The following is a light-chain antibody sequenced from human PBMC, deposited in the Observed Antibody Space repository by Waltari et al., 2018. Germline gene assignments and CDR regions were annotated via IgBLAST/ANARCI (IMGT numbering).Light chain of an antibody. CDR1: QSISSW. V-gene: IGKV1-5*03. CDR2: RAS. J-gene: IGKJ1*01. Sequence: DIQMTQSPSTLSASVGDRVTIPCRASQSISSWLAWYQQKPGKAPKFLINRASNLDSGVPSRFSGSGSGTEFPLTISSLQPEDFATYFCQQYHTYSRTFGQGTKVEVK. CDR3: QQYHTYSRT.